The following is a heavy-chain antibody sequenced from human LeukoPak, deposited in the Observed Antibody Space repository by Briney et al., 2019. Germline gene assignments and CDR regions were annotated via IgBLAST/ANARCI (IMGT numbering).Heavy chain of an antibody. D-gene: IGHD6-13*01. V-gene: IGHV4-34*01. J-gene: IGHJ1*01. Sequence: SETLSLTCAVYGGSFGGYYWSWIRQPPGKGLEWIGEINHSGSTNYNPSLKSRVTISVDTSKNQFSLKLSSVTAADTAVYYCARVRRQQQLVGPGYFQHWGQGTLVTVSS. CDR2: INHSGST. CDR3: ARVRRQQQLVGPGYFQH. CDR1: GGSFGGYY.